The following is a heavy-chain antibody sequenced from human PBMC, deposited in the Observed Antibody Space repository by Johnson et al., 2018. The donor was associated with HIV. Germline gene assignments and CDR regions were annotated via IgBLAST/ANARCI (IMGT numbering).Heavy chain of an antibody. CDR1: GFTFSSYA. J-gene: IGHJ3*02. CDR2: ISGSGGST. D-gene: IGHD6-19*01. CDR3: VSSGCQRCAFDI. V-gene: IGHV3-23*04. Sequence: VQLVESGGGFVQPGGSLRLSCAASGFTFSSYAMSWVRQAPGKGLEWVSAISGSGGSTYYADSVKGRFTISRDNSKNTLYLQMNSLRAEDTAVYYCVSSGCQRCAFDIWGQGTMVTVSS.